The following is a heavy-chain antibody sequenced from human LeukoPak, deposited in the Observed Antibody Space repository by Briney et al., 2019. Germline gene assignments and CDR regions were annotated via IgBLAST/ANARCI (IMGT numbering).Heavy chain of an antibody. Sequence: ASGTLSLTCAVYGGSFSGYYWSWIRQPPGRGLEWIGEINHSGSTNYNPSLKSRVTISVDTSKNQFSLKLSSVTAADTAVYYCASWVYSSSWYWGQGTLVTVSS. V-gene: IGHV4-34*01. CDR2: INHSGST. D-gene: IGHD6-13*01. CDR3: ASWVYSSSWY. J-gene: IGHJ4*02. CDR1: GGSFSGYY.